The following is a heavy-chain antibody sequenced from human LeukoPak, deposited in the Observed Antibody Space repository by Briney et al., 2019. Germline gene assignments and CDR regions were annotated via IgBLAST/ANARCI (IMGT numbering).Heavy chain of an antibody. J-gene: IGHJ4*02. CDR2: INPSDGGT. V-gene: IGHV1-46*01. D-gene: IGHD1-26*01. Sequence: ASVKVSCKASGYTFTSCYLHWVRQAPGQGLEWMGIINPSDGGTTYAQKFQGRVTMTRDMSTSTVYMELSSLRSEDTAVYFCAREVGATDYWGQGTLVTVSS. CDR3: AREVGATDY. CDR1: GYTFTSCY.